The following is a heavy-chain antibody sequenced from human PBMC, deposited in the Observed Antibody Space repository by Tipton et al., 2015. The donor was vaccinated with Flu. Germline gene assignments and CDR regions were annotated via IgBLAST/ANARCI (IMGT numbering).Heavy chain of an antibody. J-gene: IGHJ2*01. D-gene: IGHD2-15*01. CDR3: ATSPCSGGNCYQWYFDL. CDR2: IYFSGTT. V-gene: IGHV4-59*01. CDR1: GFTFNTYW. Sequence: LRLSCAASGFTFNTYWMSWVRQAPGKGLEWIGYIYFSGTTSYNPSLKSRVTMSVDTSKSQFSLNLSSVIAADSAVYYCATSPCSGGNCYQWYFDLWGRGTLVTVSS.